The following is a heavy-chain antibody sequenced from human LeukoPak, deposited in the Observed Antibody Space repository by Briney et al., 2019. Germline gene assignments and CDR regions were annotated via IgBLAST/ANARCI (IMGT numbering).Heavy chain of an antibody. CDR2: ISWDGGST. V-gene: IGHV3-43*01. Sequence: GGSLRLSCAASGFTFDDYTMHWVRQAPGKGLEWVSLISWDGGSTYYADSVKGRFTISRDNSKNSLYLQMNSLRTEDTALYYCAKAEQTGPDGYYMDVWGKGTTVTVSS. CDR1: GFTFDDYT. CDR3: AKAEQTGPDGYYMDV. D-gene: IGHD1-1*01. J-gene: IGHJ6*03.